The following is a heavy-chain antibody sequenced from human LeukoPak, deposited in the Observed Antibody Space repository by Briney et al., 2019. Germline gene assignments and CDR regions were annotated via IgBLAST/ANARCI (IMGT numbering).Heavy chain of an antibody. Sequence: SETLSLTCTVSGGSISSYYWSWIRQPPGKGLEWIGYIYYSGSTNYIPSLKSRVTISVDTSKNQFSLRLSSVTAADTALHYCARDCSSSSCYDYWGQGTLVTVSS. CDR2: IYYSGST. D-gene: IGHD2-2*01. J-gene: IGHJ4*02. CDR3: ARDCSSSSCYDY. CDR1: GGSISSYY. V-gene: IGHV4-59*01.